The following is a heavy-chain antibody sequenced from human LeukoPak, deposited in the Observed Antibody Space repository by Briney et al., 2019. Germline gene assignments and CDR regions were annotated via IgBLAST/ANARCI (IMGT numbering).Heavy chain of an antibody. V-gene: IGHV1-2*02. CDR1: GYTFTGYY. Sequence: ASVKVSCKASGYTFTGYYMHWVRQAPGQGLEWMGWINPNGGGTDYAQKFQGRVTLTRDTSISTLYMDLSGLRSDDAAVYYCAREVVPSLLGFDYWGQGSLVTVSS. J-gene: IGHJ4*02. CDR3: AREVVPSLLGFDY. D-gene: IGHD2-15*01. CDR2: INPNGGGT.